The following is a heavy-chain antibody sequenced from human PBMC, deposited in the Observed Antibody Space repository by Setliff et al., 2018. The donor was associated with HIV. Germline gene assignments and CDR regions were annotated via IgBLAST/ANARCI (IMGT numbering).Heavy chain of an antibody. Sequence: PGESLKISCKGSGYSFTSYWIGWVCQMPGKGLEWMGIIHPGDSDIRYSPSFQGQVTFSADKSISTAYLQWSSLKASDTAMYYCARVPSQRVESSGWYIWFDPWGQGTLVTVSS. CDR3: ARVPSQRVESSGWYIWFDP. CDR1: GYSFTSYW. J-gene: IGHJ5*02. D-gene: IGHD6-19*01. V-gene: IGHV5-51*01. CDR2: IHPGDSDI.